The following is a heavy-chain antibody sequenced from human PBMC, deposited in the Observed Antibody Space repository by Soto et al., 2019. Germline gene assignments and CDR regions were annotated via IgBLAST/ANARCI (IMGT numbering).Heavy chain of an antibody. CDR1: GFIFSSYG. D-gene: IGHD3-16*01. Sequence: QVQLVESGGGVVQPGTSLRLSCAASGFIFSSYGMHWVRQTPDKGLEWVALITSAGSQTFYADSIKGRFTIFRDNSKDTLYLQMNNLRAEDTALYYCARDDAYDDNTLDYWGQGTLVTVSS. J-gene: IGHJ4*02. CDR3: ARDDAYDDNTLDY. CDR2: ITSAGSQT. V-gene: IGHV3-33*01.